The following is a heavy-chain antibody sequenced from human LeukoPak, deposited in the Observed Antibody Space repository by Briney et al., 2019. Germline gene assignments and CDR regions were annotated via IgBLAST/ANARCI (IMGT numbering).Heavy chain of an antibody. CDR3: ATNLGYSSSWYSD. CDR2: IYYSGST. Sequence: PSETLSLTCSVSGGSITSSSYYWGWIRQPPGKGLEWIGSIYYSGSTYYNPSLKSRVTISVDTSKNHFSLKLRSVTAADTAVYHCATNLGYSSSWYSDWGQGTLVTVSS. V-gene: IGHV4-39*02. CDR1: GGSITSSSYY. D-gene: IGHD6-13*01. J-gene: IGHJ4*02.